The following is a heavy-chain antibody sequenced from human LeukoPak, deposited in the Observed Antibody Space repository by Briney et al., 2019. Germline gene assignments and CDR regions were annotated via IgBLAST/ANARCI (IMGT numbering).Heavy chain of an antibody. Sequence: PGGSLRPSCAASGFAFSNYAMSWVRQAPGKGLEWVSSLSGGGDSRYYADSVMGRFTISRDNSKNTLYLQMNSLRAEDTAVYYCAKAVRSMVTGGGYFDSWGQGTLVTVSS. V-gene: IGHV3-23*01. CDR2: LSGGGDSR. CDR3: AKAVRSMVTGGGYFDS. D-gene: IGHD3-10*01. J-gene: IGHJ4*02. CDR1: GFAFSNYA.